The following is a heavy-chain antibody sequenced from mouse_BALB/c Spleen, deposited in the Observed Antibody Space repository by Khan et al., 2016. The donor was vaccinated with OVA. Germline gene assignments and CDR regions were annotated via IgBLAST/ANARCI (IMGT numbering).Heavy chain of an antibody. D-gene: IGHD6-2*01. CDR1: GYTFTNYG. Sequence: QEVQSGPELKKPGETVKISCKASGYTFTNYGMNWVKQAPGKGLKWMGWINTYTGEPTYADDFKGRFVFSLETSASTAYLQISNLKNEDMTTYFCARISSYWYSDVWGAGTTVIVSS. CDR3: ARISSYWYSDV. J-gene: IGHJ1*01. V-gene: IGHV9-1*02. CDR2: INTYTGEP.